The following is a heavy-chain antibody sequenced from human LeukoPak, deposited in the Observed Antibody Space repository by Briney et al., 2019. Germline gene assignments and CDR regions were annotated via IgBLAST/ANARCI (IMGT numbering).Heavy chain of an antibody. CDR1: GYTFTGYY. J-gene: IGHJ4*02. CDR3: ARGAGALRYFDWLSSPAHYFDY. D-gene: IGHD3-9*01. Sequence: ASVKVSCKASGYTFTGYYMHWVRQAPGQGLEWMGWINPNSGGTNYAQKFQGRVTMTRDTSISTAYMELSRLRSDDTAVYYCARGAGALRYFDWLSSPAHYFDYWGQGTLVTVSS. CDR2: INPNSGGT. V-gene: IGHV1-2*02.